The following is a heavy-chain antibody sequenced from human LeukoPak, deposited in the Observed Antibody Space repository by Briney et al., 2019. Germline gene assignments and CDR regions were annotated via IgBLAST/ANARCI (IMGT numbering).Heavy chain of an antibody. D-gene: IGHD5-12*01. CDR1: GFTFSSYA. CDR2: ISGSGGST. V-gene: IGHV3-23*01. Sequence: GGSLRLSCAASGFTFSSYAMSWVRQAPGKGLEWVSAISGSGGSTYYADSVKGRFTISRDNSKNTLYLQMNSLRAEDTAVYCCAKMGHRSKKWPFDYWGQGTLVTVSS. CDR3: AKMGHRSKKWPFDY. J-gene: IGHJ4*02.